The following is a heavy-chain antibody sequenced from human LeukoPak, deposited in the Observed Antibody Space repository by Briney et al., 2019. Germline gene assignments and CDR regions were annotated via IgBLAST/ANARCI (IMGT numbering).Heavy chain of an antibody. Sequence: GGSLRLSCAASGSTFSRNWMHWVRQTPGKGLVWVSRINGDGSATTYADSVAGRFTISRDNAKNTIYLQMTSLRAEDTAVYYCARGVRGFISYYYYYMDLWGKGTTVTVSS. V-gene: IGHV3-74*01. CDR2: INGDGSAT. D-gene: IGHD3-10*01. CDR3: ARGVRGFISYYYYYMDL. J-gene: IGHJ6*03. CDR1: GSTFSRNW.